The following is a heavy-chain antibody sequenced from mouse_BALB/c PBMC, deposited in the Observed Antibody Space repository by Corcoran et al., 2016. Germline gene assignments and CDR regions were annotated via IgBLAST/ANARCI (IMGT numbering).Heavy chain of an antibody. CDR2: INTYTGEP. V-gene: IGHV9-3-1*01. CDR1: GYTFTHYG. J-gene: IGHJ4*01. Sequence: QIQLVQSGPELKKPGETVKISCKASGYTFTHYGMNGVKQAPGKGLKWVGWINTYTGEPTYADDFKGRFAFSLETSASTAYLQINNLKNEDTATYFCAITTEIADYYAMDYWGQGTSVTVSA. CDR3: AITTEIADYYAMDY. D-gene: IGHD1-1*01.